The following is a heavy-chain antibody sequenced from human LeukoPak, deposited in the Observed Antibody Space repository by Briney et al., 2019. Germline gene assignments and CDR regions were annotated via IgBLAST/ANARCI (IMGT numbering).Heavy chain of an antibody. Sequence: GGSLRLSCAASGFIFSGSAMHWVRQASGKGLEWVGRIRSKANSYATAYAASVKGRFTISRDDSKNTAYLQMNSLKTEDTAVYYCTRPGYAAANPNFDYWGQGTLVTVSS. V-gene: IGHV3-73*01. CDR1: GFIFSGSA. J-gene: IGHJ4*02. CDR2: IRSKANSYAT. CDR3: TRPGYAAANPNFDY. D-gene: IGHD6-13*01.